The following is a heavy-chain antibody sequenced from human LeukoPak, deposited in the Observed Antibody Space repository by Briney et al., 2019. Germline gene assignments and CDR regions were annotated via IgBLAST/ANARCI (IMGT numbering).Heavy chain of an antibody. J-gene: IGHJ5*02. Sequence: SETLSLTCAVYGGSFSGYYWSWIRQPPGKGLEWIGEINHSGSTNYNPPLKSRVTISVDTSKNQFSLKLSSVTAADTAVYYCARAPRGARWFDPWGQGTLVTVSS. V-gene: IGHV4-34*01. CDR3: ARAPRGARWFDP. CDR1: GGSFSGYY. CDR2: INHSGST.